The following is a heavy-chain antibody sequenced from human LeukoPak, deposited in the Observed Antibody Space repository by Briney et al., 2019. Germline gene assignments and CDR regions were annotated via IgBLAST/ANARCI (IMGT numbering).Heavy chain of an antibody. CDR1: GFTFGDYA. CDR2: IRSKAYGGTT. J-gene: IGHJ5*02. CDR3: TRLGGSGSYFNWFAP. D-gene: IGHD3-10*01. Sequence: GSLRLSCTASGFTFGDYAMSWVRQAPGKGLEWVGFIRSKAYGGTTEYAASVKGRFTISRDDSKSIAYLQMNSLKTEDTAVYYCTRLGGSGSYFNWFAPWGQGTLVTVSS. V-gene: IGHV3-49*04.